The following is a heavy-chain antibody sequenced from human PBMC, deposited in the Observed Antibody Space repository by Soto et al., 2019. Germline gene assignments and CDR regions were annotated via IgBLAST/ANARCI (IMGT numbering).Heavy chain of an antibody. CDR3: ARVGPVTTLYYYGMDV. CDR2: IYPGDSDT. J-gene: IGHJ6*02. V-gene: IGHV5-51*01. Sequence: ESLKISCKGSGYSFTSYWIGWVRQMPGKGMEWMGIIYPGDSDTRYSPSFQGQVTISADKSISTAYLQWSSLKASDTAMYYCARVGPVTTLYYYGMDVWGQGTTVTVSS. D-gene: IGHD4-4*01. CDR1: GYSFTSYW.